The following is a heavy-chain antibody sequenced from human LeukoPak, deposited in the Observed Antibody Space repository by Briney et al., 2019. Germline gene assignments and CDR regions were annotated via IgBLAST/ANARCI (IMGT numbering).Heavy chain of an antibody. Sequence: AGGSLRLSCAASGFTFDDYAMHWVRQAPGKGLEWVSGISWNSGSIGYADSVKGRFTISRDNAKNSLYLQMNSLRAEDMALYYCAKGFIVSYGSDDAFDIWGQGTMVTVSS. CDR3: AKGFIVSYGSDDAFDI. V-gene: IGHV3-9*03. CDR2: ISWNSGSI. J-gene: IGHJ3*02. CDR1: GFTFDDYA. D-gene: IGHD5-18*01.